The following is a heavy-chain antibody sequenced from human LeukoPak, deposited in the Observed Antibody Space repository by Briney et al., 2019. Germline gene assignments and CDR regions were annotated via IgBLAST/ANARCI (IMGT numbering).Heavy chain of an antibody. CDR2: ISGSGGST. CDR3: AKWGAAAGGWYFDY. J-gene: IGHJ4*02. Sequence: GGSLRLSCAASGFTFSCYAMSWVRQAPGKGLEWVSAISGSGGSTYYADSVKGRFTISRDNSKNTLYLQMNSLRAEDTAVYYCAKWGAAAGGWYFDYWGQGTLVTVSS. V-gene: IGHV3-23*01. D-gene: IGHD6-13*01. CDR1: GFTFSCYA.